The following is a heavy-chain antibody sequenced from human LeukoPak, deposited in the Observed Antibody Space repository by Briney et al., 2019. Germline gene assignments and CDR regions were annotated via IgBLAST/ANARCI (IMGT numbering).Heavy chain of an antibody. Sequence: PSETLSLTCTVAGGSISKLFWAWIRQPPGKGLEWIGYIYNDGSTKYNPSLKSRVTISINVSKNQFSLKLNSVTDADTALYYCAREGTSTHRMDVWGQGTTVTVS. J-gene: IGHJ6*02. CDR3: AREGTSTHRMDV. D-gene: IGHD1-14*01. CDR1: GGSISKLF. V-gene: IGHV4-59*01. CDR2: IYNDGST.